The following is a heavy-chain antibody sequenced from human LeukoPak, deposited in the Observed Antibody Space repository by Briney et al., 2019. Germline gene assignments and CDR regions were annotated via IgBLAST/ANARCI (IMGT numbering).Heavy chain of an antibody. Sequence: SETLSLTCAVYGGSFSGYYWSWMRQPPGKGLEWIVEINHSGSTKQNPSLKCRVTISVDTSKNQFALKLSSVTAADTAVYYCARGVGDIVVVPAANAFDIWGQGTMVTVSS. CDR1: GGSFSGYY. J-gene: IGHJ3*02. D-gene: IGHD2-2*01. CDR2: INHSGST. CDR3: ARGVGDIVVVPAANAFDI. V-gene: IGHV4-34*01.